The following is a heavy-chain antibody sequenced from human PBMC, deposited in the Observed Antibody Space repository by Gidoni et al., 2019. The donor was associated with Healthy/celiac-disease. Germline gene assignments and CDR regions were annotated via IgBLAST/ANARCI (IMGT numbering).Heavy chain of an antibody. CDR2: IYYSGST. CDR3: ARLGRFDWLFPNWFDP. D-gene: IGHD3-9*01. Sequence: QLQLQASGPGLVKPSETLSLTCTVSGGSISSSRYYWGWIRQPPGKGLEWIGSIYYSGSTYYNPSLKSRVTISVDTSKNQFSLKLSSVTAADTAVYYCARLGRFDWLFPNWFDPWGQGTLVTVSS. J-gene: IGHJ5*02. CDR1: GGSISSSRYY. V-gene: IGHV4-39*01.